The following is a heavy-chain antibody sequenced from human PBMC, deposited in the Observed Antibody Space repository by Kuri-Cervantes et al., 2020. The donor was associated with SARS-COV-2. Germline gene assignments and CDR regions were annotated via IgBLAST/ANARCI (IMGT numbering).Heavy chain of an antibody. CDR2: ISSSSSNI. CDR3: AREIWCCSSLRYFDY. CDR1: GFTFSSYS. J-gene: IGHJ4*02. V-gene: IGHV3-21*01. Sequence: GESLKISCAASGFTFSSYSMNWVRQAPGKGLEWVSTISSSSSNIYYADSVEGRFTISRDNAKNSLYLQMNSLRAEDTAVYYCAREIWCCSSLRYFDYWGQGTLVTVSS. D-gene: IGHD6-13*01.